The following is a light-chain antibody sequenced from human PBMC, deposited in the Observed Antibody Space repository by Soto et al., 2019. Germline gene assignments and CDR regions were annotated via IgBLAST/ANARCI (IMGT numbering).Light chain of an antibody. CDR2: DVT. V-gene: IGLV2-11*01. CDR3: CSYAGAYTWV. Sequence: QSALTQPRSVSGSPGQSVTISCTGTSSDLGAYNYVSWYQHHPGKAPKLMIYDVTKRPSGVPDRFSGSKSGNTASLPISGLQAEDEADYSCCSYAGAYTWVFGGGTKLTVL. J-gene: IGLJ2*01. CDR1: SSDLGAYNY.